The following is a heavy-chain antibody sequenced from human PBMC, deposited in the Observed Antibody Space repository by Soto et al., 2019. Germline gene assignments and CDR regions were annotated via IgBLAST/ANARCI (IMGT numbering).Heavy chain of an antibody. CDR3: TRDQADSSGFYFLDY. D-gene: IGHD3-22*01. CDR2: ISIDGSST. V-gene: IGHV3-74*01. Sequence: PXGCLRLTCVVSGFTFSRYCMHWVRQTPGKGLVWVSRISIDGSSTIYADSVKGRFTISRDNAKSTLHLQMNSLRAEDTAIYYCTRDQADSSGFYFLDYWGQGTLVTVSS. CDR1: GFTFSRYC. J-gene: IGHJ4*02.